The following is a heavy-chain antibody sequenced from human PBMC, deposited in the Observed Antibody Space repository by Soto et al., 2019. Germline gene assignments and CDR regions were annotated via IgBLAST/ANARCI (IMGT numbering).Heavy chain of an antibody. V-gene: IGHV3-9*01. CDR2: ISLNSGSI. D-gene: IGHD2-15*01. CDR1: GFTFDDYA. J-gene: IGHJ6*02. CDR3: AKDMAGGPNYGMDF. Sequence: EVQLVESGGGLVQPGRSLRLSCAASGFTFDDYAMHWVRQAPGKGLEWVSSISLNSGSIDYAESVKGRFTISRDNARNSQYLQMNSLRADDTALYYCAKDMAGGPNYGMDFWGQGTTVTVSS.